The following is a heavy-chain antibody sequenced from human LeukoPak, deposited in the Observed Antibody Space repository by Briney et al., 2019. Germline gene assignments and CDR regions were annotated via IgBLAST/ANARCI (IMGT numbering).Heavy chain of an antibody. CDR3: AKKEAYYYGSGSDYFDY. J-gene: IGHJ4*02. D-gene: IGHD3-10*01. CDR1: GFTFSSYA. Sequence: GGSLRLSCAASGFTFSSYAMSWVRQAPGKGLEWVSAISGSGGSTCYADSVKGRFTISRDNSKNTLYLQMNSLRAEDTAVYYCAKKEAYYYGSGSDYFDYWGQGTLVTVSS. CDR2: ISGSGGST. V-gene: IGHV3-23*01.